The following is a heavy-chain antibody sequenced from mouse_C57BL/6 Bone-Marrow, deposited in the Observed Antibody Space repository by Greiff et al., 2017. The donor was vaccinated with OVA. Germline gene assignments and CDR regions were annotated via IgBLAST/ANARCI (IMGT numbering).Heavy chain of an antibody. Sequence: VQLKESGGGLVQPGESLKLSCESNEYEFPSHDMSWVRKTPEKRLELVAAINSDGGSTYYPDTMERRFIISRDNTKKTLYLQMSSLRSEDTALYYCARQGSSGPNYYAMDYWGQGTSVTVSS. CDR3: ARQGSSGPNYYAMDY. CDR2: INSDGGST. D-gene: IGHD3-2*02. CDR1: EYEFPSHD. V-gene: IGHV5-2*01. J-gene: IGHJ4*01.